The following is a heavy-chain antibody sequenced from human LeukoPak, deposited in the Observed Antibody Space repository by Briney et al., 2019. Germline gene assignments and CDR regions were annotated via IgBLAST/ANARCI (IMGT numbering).Heavy chain of an antibody. CDR2: IYPGDSDT. CDR3: ATVKRELYYDSSRNWFDP. J-gene: IGHJ5*02. D-gene: IGHD3-22*01. Sequence: GESLKISCKGSGYSFTSYWIGWVRQMPGKGLEWMGIIYPGDSDTRYSPSFQGQVTISADKSISTAYLQWSSLKASDTAMYYCATVKRELYYDSSRNWFDPWGQGTLATVSS. V-gene: IGHV5-51*01. CDR1: GYSFTSYW.